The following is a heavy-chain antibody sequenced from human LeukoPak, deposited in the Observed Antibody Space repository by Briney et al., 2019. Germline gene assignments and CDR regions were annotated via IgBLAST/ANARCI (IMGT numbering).Heavy chain of an antibody. CDR2: INPNSGGT. D-gene: IGHD3-22*01. CDR1: GYTFTGYY. J-gene: IGHJ4*02. Sequence: ASVKVSCKASGYTFTGYYMHWVRQAPGQGLEWMGWINPNSGGTNYAQKFQGRVTMTRDTSISTAYMELSRLRSDDTAVYYCARDRTHYYDSSGYFDFDYWGQGTLVTVSS. V-gene: IGHV1-2*02. CDR3: ARDRTHYYDSSGYFDFDY.